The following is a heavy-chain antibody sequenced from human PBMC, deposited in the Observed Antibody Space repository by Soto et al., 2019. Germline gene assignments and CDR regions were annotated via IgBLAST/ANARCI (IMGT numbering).Heavy chain of an antibody. CDR1: GFTFSSYD. J-gene: IGHJ5*02. CDR3: ARGGGNIVVVPWFDP. Sequence: GGSLRLSCAASGFTFSSYDMHWVRQATGKGLEWVSAIGTAGDTYYPGSVKGRFTISRENAKNSLYLQMNSLRAEDTAVYYCARGGGNIVVVPWFDPWGQGTLVTVSS. V-gene: IGHV3-13*01. D-gene: IGHD2-2*01. CDR2: IGTAGDT.